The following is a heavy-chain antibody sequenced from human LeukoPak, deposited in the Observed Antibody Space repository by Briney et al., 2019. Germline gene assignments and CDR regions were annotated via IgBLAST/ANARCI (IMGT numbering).Heavy chain of an antibody. Sequence: SETLSLTCTVSGYSISSGYYWGWIRQPPGKGLEWIGSVYYSGSTYYNPSLKSRVTISLDTSKNQFSLKLSSVTAEDTAIYYCATPQLGETRATVDYWGQGTLVTASS. CDR2: VYYSGST. V-gene: IGHV4-38-2*02. J-gene: IGHJ4*02. CDR1: GYSISSGYY. CDR3: ATPQLGETRATVDY. D-gene: IGHD1-1*01.